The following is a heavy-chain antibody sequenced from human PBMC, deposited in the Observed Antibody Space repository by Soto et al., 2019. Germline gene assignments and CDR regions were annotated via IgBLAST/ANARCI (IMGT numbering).Heavy chain of an antibody. CDR2: IYWDDDK. V-gene: IGHV2-5*02. Sequence: QITLNESGPTQVNPRQTLTLTCTFSGFSLTTSGVGVGWIRQSPGKAPEWLALIYWDDDKSYSPSLKSRLTITKDTSKHQVVLTMADLDPADTATYYCAHRVLRTVFGLVTTTAIYFDFWGQGTPVAVSS. CDR3: AHRVLRTVFGLVTTTAIYFDF. CDR1: GFSLTTSGVG. D-gene: IGHD3-3*01. J-gene: IGHJ4*02.